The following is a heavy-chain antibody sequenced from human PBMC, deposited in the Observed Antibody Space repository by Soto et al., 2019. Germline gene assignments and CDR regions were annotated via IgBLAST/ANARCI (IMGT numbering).Heavy chain of an antibody. CDR2: ISYDGSNK. V-gene: IGHV3-30-3*01. J-gene: IGHJ3*02. D-gene: IGHD3-22*01. CDR3: AGDDYYDSSPITGGAFDI. Sequence: QVQLVESGGGVVQPGRSLRLSCAASGFTFSSYAMHWVRQAPGKGLECVAVISYDGSNKYYADSVKGRFTISRDNSKNTLYLQMYSLRAEDTAVYYCAGDDYYDSSPITGGAFDIWGQGPMVTVS. CDR1: GFTFSSYA.